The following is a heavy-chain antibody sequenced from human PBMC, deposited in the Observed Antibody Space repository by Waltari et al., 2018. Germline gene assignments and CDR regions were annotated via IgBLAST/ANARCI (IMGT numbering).Heavy chain of an antibody. CDR3: AKDLRYSSA. D-gene: IGHD6-19*01. CDR1: GFTFGGYA. J-gene: IGHJ5*02. CDR2: IGGSGAST. Sequence: EGQLLDSGGGLVQPGGSLRLACAPPGFTFGGYAMRWARQAPGKGLEWVSGIGGSGASTYYADSVRGRFTISRDNSKNTLYLQMNSLRAEDTALYYCAKDLRYSSAWGQGTLVTVSS. V-gene: IGHV3-23*01.